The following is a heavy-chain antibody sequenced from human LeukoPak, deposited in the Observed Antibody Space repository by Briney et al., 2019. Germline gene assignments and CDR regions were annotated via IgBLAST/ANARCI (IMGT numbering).Heavy chain of an antibody. CDR2: ISYDGSNK. Sequence: PGGSLRLSCAASGFSFSSYALNWVRQAPGKGLEWVAVISYDGSNKYYADSVKGRFTISRDNSKNRLYLQMNSLRAEDTAVYYCARGSYGTYSCGWYPAYFQHWGQGTLVTVSS. J-gene: IGHJ1*01. V-gene: IGHV3-30-3*01. D-gene: IGHD6-19*01. CDR3: ARGSYGTYSCGWYPAYFQH. CDR1: GFSFSSYA.